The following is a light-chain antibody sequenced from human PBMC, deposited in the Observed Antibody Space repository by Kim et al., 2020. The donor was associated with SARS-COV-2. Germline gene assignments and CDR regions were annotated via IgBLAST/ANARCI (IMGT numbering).Light chain of an antibody. CDR3: QQSYITPLT. V-gene: IGKV1-39*01. CDR2: AAS. CDR1: QTISTY. Sequence: ASVRYRVTITCRASQTISTYLNWYQPSPGKAPKLLIYAASTLQSGVPSRFSGSGSGTDFTLTISSLQPEDFATYYCQQSYITPLTFGVGTKVDIK. J-gene: IGKJ4*01.